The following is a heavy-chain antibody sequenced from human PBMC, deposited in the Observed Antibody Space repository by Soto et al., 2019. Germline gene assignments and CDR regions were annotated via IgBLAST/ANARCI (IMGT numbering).Heavy chain of an antibody. V-gene: IGHV3-23*01. CDR1: GINFLTYA. J-gene: IGHJ4*02. CDR2: ISSSGIT. Sequence: DVQLLESGAGLIKPGGSLRFSCAAPGINFLTYAMAWVRQAPGKGLVWVSVISSSGITYYADSVKDRLTISRDIPNSTLFVQMNSRRVEDTAVYYCTRMGTSIWYMDYFDYWGRGSLVTVSS. CDR3: TRMGTSIWYMDYFDY. D-gene: IGHD3-3*02.